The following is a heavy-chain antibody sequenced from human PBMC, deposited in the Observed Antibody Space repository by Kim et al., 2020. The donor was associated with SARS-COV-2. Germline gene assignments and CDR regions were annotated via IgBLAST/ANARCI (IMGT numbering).Heavy chain of an antibody. Sequence: GGSLRLSCDASGFTLSSYTMDWVRQAPGKGLEWVASISTTGGDIYYSDSVKGRFTISRDNAQNSLSLQMSSLNAEDTAVYFCARLVTGFGEVTDKYYF. CDR1: GFTLSSYT. CDR3: ARLVTGFGEVTDKYYF. D-gene: IGHD3-10*01. CDR2: ISTTGGDI. V-gene: IGHV3-21*01. J-gene: IGHJ2*01.